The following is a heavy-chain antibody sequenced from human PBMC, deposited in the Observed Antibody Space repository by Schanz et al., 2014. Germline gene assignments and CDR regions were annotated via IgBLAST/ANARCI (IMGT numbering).Heavy chain of an antibody. D-gene: IGHD4-17*01. Sequence: QAQLMESGGGVVQPGTSLILSCSVSGFSLNTYGIHWFRQPAGKGLEWVAVIWNNGVTKYYADSVRGRFTISRDNAKKTLSLQMISLRAEDTAVYYCARPRFDYGEVDYWGQGTLXTVSS. CDR1: GFSLNTYG. J-gene: IGHJ4*02. V-gene: IGHV3-33*03. CDR3: ARPRFDYGEVDY. CDR2: IWNNGVTK.